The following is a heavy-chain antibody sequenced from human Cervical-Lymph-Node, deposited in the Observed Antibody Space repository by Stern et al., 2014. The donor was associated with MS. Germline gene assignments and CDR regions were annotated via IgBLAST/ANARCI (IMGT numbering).Heavy chain of an antibody. D-gene: IGHD5-18*01. Sequence: QVQLGQSGPGLVKPSQTLSLTCAISGDTVSSDSDAWNWLRESTSRGLEWLGKTYYRSKWYNDYAASVESRITITPDTSKNQFSLHLNSVTPEDTAMYYCSRGRYSAFDIWGQGTMVTVSS. CDR1: GDTVSSDSDA. J-gene: IGHJ3*02. V-gene: IGHV6-1*01. CDR3: SRGRYSAFDI. CDR2: TYYRSKWYN.